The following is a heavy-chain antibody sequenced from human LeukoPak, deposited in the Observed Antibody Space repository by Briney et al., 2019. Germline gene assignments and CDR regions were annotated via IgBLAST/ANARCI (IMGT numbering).Heavy chain of an antibody. CDR1: GFTLSSHA. D-gene: IGHD6-13*01. CDR3: AKGLAAADYYFDY. Sequence: GGSLSLSCAASGFTLSSHAMSWVRQAPGKGLEWVSTISGSGVSTHYADSVKGRSTVSRDTSQNTLYLQMNSLRAEDMAVYYCAKGLAAADYYFDYWGQGALVTVSS. V-gene: IGHV3-23*01. CDR2: ISGSGVST. J-gene: IGHJ4*02.